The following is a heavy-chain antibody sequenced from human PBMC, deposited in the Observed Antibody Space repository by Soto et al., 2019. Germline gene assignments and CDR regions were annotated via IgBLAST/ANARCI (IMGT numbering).Heavy chain of an antibody. CDR1: GGSFSGYY. CDR3: ARGQATMVRGVIASIYYCCGMDV. J-gene: IGHJ6*02. V-gene: IGHV4-34*01. Sequence: SETLSLTCAVYGGSFSGYYWSWIRQPPGKGLEWIGEINHSGSTNYNPSLKSRVTISVDTSKNQFSLKLSSVTAADTAVYYCARGQATMVRGVIASIYYCCGMDVWGQGTTVTVSS. CDR2: INHSGST. D-gene: IGHD3-10*01.